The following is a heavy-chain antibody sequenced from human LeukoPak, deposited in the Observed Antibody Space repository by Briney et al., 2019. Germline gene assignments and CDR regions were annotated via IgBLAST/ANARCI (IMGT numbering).Heavy chain of an antibody. CDR2: IIPILGIA. CDR3: ATEELGRGNGVDY. V-gene: IGHV1-69*04. CDR1: GGTFSSYA. D-gene: IGHD2-8*01. Sequence: SVKVSCKASGGTFSSYAISWVRQAPGQGLEWMGRIIPILGIANYAQKFQGRVTMTEDTSTDTAYMELSSLRSEDTAVYYCATEELGRGNGVDYWGQGTLVTVSS. J-gene: IGHJ4*02.